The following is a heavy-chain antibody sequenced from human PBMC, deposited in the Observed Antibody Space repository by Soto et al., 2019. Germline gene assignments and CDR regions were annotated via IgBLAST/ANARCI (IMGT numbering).Heavy chain of an antibody. CDR2: INAGNGNT. J-gene: IGHJ6*02. CDR1: GYTFTSYA. CDR3: ARDQGIITGTTDYYGMDV. Sequence: ASVKVSCKASGYTFTSYAMHWVRQAPGQRLEWMGWINAGNGNTKYSQKFQGRVTITRDTSASTAYMELSSLRSEDTAVYYFARDQGIITGTTDYYGMDVWGQGTTVTVSS. V-gene: IGHV1-3*01. D-gene: IGHD1-7*01.